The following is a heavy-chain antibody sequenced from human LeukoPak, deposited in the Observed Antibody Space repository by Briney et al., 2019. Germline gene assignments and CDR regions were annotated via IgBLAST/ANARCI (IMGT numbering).Heavy chain of an antibody. D-gene: IGHD1-26*01. CDR1: GGSISSGDYY. CDR3: ARDIDSGSSEFDY. Sequence: SETLSLTCTVSGGSISSGDYYWSWIRQPPGKGLEWIGYIYYSGSTYYNPSLKSRVTISVDTSKNQFSLKLSSATAADTAVYYCARDIDSGSSEFDYGGQGTLVTVSS. J-gene: IGHJ4*02. CDR2: IYYSGST. V-gene: IGHV4-30-4*01.